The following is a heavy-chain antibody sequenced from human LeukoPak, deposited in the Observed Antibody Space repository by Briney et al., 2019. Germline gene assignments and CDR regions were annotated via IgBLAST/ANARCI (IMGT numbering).Heavy chain of an antibody. D-gene: IGHD6-6*01. CDR2: INHSGST. V-gene: IGHV4-34*01. CDR3: ASGGCGGIAARQRSPFDY. Sequence: SETLSLTCAVYGGSFSGYYWSWIRQPPGKGLEWIGEINHSGSTNYNPSLKSRVTISVDTSKNQFSLKLSSVTAADTAVYYCASGGCGGIAARQRSPFDYWGQGTLVTVSS. CDR1: GGSFSGYY. J-gene: IGHJ4*02.